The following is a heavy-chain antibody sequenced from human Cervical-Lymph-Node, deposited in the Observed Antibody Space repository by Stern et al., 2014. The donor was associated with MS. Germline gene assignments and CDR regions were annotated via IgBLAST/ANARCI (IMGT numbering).Heavy chain of an antibody. Sequence: QVTLKESGPALVRPTQTLTLTCTFSGFSLNTPGMCVTWIRQPPGKALEWLARIDWGDDKYYSTSLKTRLTVSKDTSKNQVVLRMTNMDPVDTATYYCARLEVPTSPGFHYYYYAMDVWGQGTTVTVSS. D-gene: IGHD2-2*01. CDR3: ARLEVPTSPGFHYYYYAMDV. CDR2: IDWGDDK. V-gene: IGHV2-70*15. J-gene: IGHJ6*02. CDR1: GFSLNTPGMC.